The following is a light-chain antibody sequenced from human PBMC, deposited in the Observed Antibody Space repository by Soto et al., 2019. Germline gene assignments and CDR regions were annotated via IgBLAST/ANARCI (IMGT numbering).Light chain of an antibody. CDR3: PSYDSSLCGSHVV. CDR2: GNS. Sequence: QSVLPQPPSVSGVQGQRFTISCTGGSSNIGAGYDVHWYQQLSGTAPKLRISGNSNRASGVPELFSGSKSGTSASLAITELQAEDGADYYCPSYDSSLCGSHVVFCGGTQLTVL. CDR1: SSNIGAGYD. J-gene: IGLJ2*01. V-gene: IGLV1-40*01.